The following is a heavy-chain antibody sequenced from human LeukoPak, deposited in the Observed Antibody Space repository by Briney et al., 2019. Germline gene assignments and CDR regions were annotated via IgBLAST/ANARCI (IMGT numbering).Heavy chain of an antibody. J-gene: IGHJ6*02. CDR2: ISGSGGST. V-gene: IGHV3-23*01. CDR3: ANTYDFWSGYFDGMDV. Sequence: GGSLRLSCAASGFTLSSYAMSWVRQAPGKGLEWVSAISGSGGSTYYADSVKGRFTISRDNSKNTLYLQMNSLRAEDTAVYYCANTYDFWSGYFDGMDVWGQGTTVTVSS. D-gene: IGHD3-3*01. CDR1: GFTLSSYA.